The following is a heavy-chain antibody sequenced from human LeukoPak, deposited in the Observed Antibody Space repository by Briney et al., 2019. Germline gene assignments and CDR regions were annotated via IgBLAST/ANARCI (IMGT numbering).Heavy chain of an antibody. CDR1: GFTFSSYS. CDR3: ARDYYDSSGYNSAFDI. V-gene: IGHV3-21*04. Sequence: GGSLRLSCAASGFTFSSYSMNWVRQAPGKGLEWVSSISSSSSYIYYADSVKGRFTISRDNAKNSLYLQMNSLRAEDTALYYCARDYYDSSGYNSAFDIWGQGTMVTVSS. CDR2: ISSSSSYI. J-gene: IGHJ3*02. D-gene: IGHD3-22*01.